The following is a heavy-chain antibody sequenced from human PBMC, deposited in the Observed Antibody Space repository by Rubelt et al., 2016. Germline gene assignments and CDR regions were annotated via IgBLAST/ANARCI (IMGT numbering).Heavy chain of an antibody. J-gene: IGHJ4*02. V-gene: IGHV1-8*01. Sequence: INWVRQATGQGLEWMGWMNPNSGNTGYAQKFQGRVTMTRNTSISTAYRELSSLRTEDTAVYYCARGPPASNSSGPPDYWGQGTLVTVSS. CDR2: MNPNSGNT. CDR3: ARGPPASNSSGPPDY. D-gene: IGHD6-25*01.